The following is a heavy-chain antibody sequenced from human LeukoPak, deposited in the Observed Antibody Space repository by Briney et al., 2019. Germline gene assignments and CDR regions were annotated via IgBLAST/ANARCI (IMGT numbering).Heavy chain of an antibody. CDR1: GYTFTGYY. V-gene: IGHV1-2*02. CDR3: ARATYYYDSSGYYSDAFDI. D-gene: IGHD3-22*01. Sequence: GASVKVSCKASGYTFTGYYMHWVRQVPGQGLEWMGWIIPNSGGTNYAQKFQGRVTMTRDTSISTAYMELSRLRSEDTALYYCARATYYYDSSGYYSDAFDIWGQGTMVTVSS. CDR2: IIPNSGGT. J-gene: IGHJ3*02.